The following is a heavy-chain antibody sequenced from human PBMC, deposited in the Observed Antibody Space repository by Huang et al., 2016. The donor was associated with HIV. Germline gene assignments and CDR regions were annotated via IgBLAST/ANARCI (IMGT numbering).Heavy chain of an antibody. D-gene: IGHD6-13*01. Sequence: QVQLQQWGAGLLKPSETLSLTCAVYGGSVSGHYWSWSRQPPGKGLEWIAEINDNGYTNYNRSLKSRVTRSVHASRNQFSLKLNSVTAADAAVYYCARASWYEPRSWYFGLWGRGTLVTVSS. CDR3: ARASWYEPRSWYFGL. CDR1: GGSVSGHY. J-gene: IGHJ2*01. V-gene: IGHV4-34*01. CDR2: INDNGYT.